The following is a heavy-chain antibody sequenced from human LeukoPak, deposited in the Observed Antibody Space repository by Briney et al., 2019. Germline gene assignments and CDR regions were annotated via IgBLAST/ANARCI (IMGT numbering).Heavy chain of an antibody. J-gene: IGHJ3*02. Sequence: ASVKVSCKASGYTFTDYYIHWVRQAPGQGLEWMGWINPNSGGTNYAQRFQGWVTMTRDTSINTAYMELSRLRSDDTAVYYCGLMEATTNGRDDAFDIWGQGTLITVSS. CDR2: INPNSGGT. D-gene: IGHD1-26*01. CDR1: GYTFTDYY. V-gene: IGHV1-2*04. CDR3: GLMEATTNGRDDAFDI.